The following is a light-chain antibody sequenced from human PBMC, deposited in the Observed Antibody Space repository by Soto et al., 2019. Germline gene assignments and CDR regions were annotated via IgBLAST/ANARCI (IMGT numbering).Light chain of an antibody. Sequence: QSALTQPASVSGSPGQSITISCTGTSSDVGTYNSVSWYQQHPGKAPKLMIYDVDIRPSGVSNRFSGSKSGNTASLTISGLQADDEADYYCSSYTRSSTVLFGGGTKVTVL. CDR2: DVD. CDR1: SSDVGTYNS. V-gene: IGLV2-14*01. J-gene: IGLJ2*01. CDR3: SSYTRSSTVL.